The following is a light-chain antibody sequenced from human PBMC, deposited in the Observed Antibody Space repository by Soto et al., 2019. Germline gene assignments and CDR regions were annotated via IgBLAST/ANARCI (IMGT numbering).Light chain of an antibody. CDR3: QQYGSSLTWT. Sequence: EIVLTQSPGTLSLSHGERATLSCRASQSFTSLSLAWYQQKPGQAPRLLIYGASSRATGIPDRFSGSGSGTDFTLTISRLEPEDFAVYYCQQYGSSLTWTFGQGTKVDI. V-gene: IGKV3-20*01. CDR1: QSFTSLS. CDR2: GAS. J-gene: IGKJ1*01.